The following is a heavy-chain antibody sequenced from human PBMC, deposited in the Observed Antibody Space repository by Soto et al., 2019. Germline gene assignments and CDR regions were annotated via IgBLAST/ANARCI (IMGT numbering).Heavy chain of an antibody. Sequence: VQLQESGPGLVQPAETLSLPCAVSGDSVSTASHFLSWVRQPPGKGLEWLGYISDSGSTNFNPSLNSRFSSSLRTSKNDFSLRLTSVPAADTAMYYRAVEMRKNSYGAPWFDHWGRGALVTVSS. D-gene: IGHD4-17*01. CDR2: ISDSGST. CDR3: AVEMRKNSYGAPWFDH. J-gene: IGHJ5*02. V-gene: IGHV4-61*03. CDR1: GDSVSTASHF.